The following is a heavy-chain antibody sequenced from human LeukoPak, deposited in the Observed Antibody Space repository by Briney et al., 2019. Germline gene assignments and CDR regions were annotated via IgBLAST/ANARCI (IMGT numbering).Heavy chain of an antibody. CDR2: IYHSGST. J-gene: IGHJ6*03. D-gene: IGHD2-2*01. CDR3: ARLQGGTSWIDYYYYYMDV. V-gene: IGHV4-38-2*02. CDR1: GYSISSGYY. Sequence: SETLSLTCTVSGYSISSGYYWGWIRQPPGKGLEWIGSIYHSGSTYYNPSLKSRVTISVDTSKNQFSLKLSSVTAADTAVYYCARLQGGTSWIDYYYYYMDVWGKGTTVTVSS.